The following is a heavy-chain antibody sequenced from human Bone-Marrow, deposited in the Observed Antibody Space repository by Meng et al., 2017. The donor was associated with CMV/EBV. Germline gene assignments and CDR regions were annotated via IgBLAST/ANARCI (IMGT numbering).Heavy chain of an antibody. CDR2: ISSSSNTI. J-gene: IGHJ6*01. Sequence: GESLKISCAASGFSLSDYYMSWIRQAPGKGLEWVSYISSSSNTIYYADSVKGRFTISRDNAKNSLYLQMNSLRGEDTAVYYCARGIAVAGAGYYYGMDVWGQGTTVTGYS. V-gene: IGHV3-11*01. CDR3: ARGIAVAGAGYYYGMDV. CDR1: GFSLSDYY. D-gene: IGHD6-19*01.